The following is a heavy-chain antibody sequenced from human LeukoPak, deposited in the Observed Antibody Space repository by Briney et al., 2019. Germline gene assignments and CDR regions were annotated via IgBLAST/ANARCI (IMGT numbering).Heavy chain of an antibody. V-gene: IGHV3-30*04. Sequence: GSLRLSCAASGFTFSSYAMHWVRQAPGKGLEWVTVISYDGSNKYYADSVKGRFTISRDNSKNTLYLQMNSLRAEDTAVYYCAREKVYGYNWFDYWGQGTLVTVSS. D-gene: IGHD5-24*01. CDR1: GFTFSSYA. CDR2: ISYDGSNK. J-gene: IGHJ4*02. CDR3: AREKVYGYNWFDY.